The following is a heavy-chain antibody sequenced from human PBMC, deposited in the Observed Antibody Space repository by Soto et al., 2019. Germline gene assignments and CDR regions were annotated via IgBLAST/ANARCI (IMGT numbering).Heavy chain of an antibody. CDR2: ISGSGGSK. V-gene: IGHV3-23*01. J-gene: IGHJ4*02. CDR1: GFTFSSHA. Sequence: PGGSLRRSSADSGFTFSSHAMSWVRQSPGKGLEWVSIISGSGGSKYYADSVKGRFTISRDNSKNTLYLQMNSLRAEATAVYHFATVALFCHGEDGLDYWAQGTVV. CDR3: ATVALFCHGEDGLDY. D-gene: IGHD3-3*01.